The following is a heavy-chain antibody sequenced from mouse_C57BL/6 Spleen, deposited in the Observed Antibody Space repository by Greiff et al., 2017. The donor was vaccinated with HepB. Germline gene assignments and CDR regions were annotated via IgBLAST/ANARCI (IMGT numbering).Heavy chain of an antibody. D-gene: IGHD1-1*01. Sequence: QVQLKQSGAELVRPGASVKLSCKASGYTFTDYYINWVNQRPGQGLEWIARIYPGSGNTYYNEKFKGKATLTAEKSSSTAYMQLSSLTSEDSAVYFCARSGYYGSSYEFAYWGQGTLVTVSA. CDR2: IYPGSGNT. CDR1: GYTFTDYY. J-gene: IGHJ3*01. V-gene: IGHV1-76*01. CDR3: ARSGYYGSSYEFAY.